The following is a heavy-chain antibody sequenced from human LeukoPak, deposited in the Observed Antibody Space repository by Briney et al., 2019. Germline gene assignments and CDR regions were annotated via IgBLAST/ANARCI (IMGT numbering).Heavy chain of an antibody. J-gene: IGHJ3*02. CDR3: AKVDFVHYDSSGPGAFDI. CDR1: GFTFDDYA. D-gene: IGHD3-22*01. CDR2: ISWNSGSI. V-gene: IGHV3-9*01. Sequence: EPGRSLRLSCAASGFTFDDYAMHWVRQAPGKGLEWVSGISWNSGSIGYADSVKGRFTISRDNAKNSLYLQMNSLRAEDTALYYCAKVDFVHYDSSGPGAFDIWGQGTMVTVSS.